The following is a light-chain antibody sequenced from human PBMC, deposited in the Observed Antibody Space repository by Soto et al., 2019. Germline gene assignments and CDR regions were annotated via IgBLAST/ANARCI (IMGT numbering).Light chain of an antibody. V-gene: IGKV3-20*01. CDR3: QPCGSSPS. J-gene: IGKJ1*01. CDR1: QRVSSSY. CDR2: DTS. Sequence: EIVLTQSPGTLSLSPGERANLSCRASQRVSSSYLAWYQQKPGQAPRLLIYDTSSRATGIPDRFSGSGSGTDFTLAISRLEPEDFAVYYCQPCGSSPSFGQGTKVELK.